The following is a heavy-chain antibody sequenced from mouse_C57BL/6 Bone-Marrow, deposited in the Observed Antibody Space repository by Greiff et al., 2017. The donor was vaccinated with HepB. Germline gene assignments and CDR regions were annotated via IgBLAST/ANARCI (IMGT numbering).Heavy chain of an antibody. CDR3: ARWSDYYGSSYAWFAY. CDR2: IDPSDSYT. Sequence: QVQLQQPGAELVKPGASVKLSCKASGYTFTSYWVQWVKQRPGQGLEWIGEIDPSDSYTNYNQKFKGKATLTVDTSSSTAYMQLSSLTSEDSAVYYCARWSDYYGSSYAWFAYWGQGTLVTVSA. CDR1: GYTFTSYW. J-gene: IGHJ3*01. V-gene: IGHV1-50*01. D-gene: IGHD1-1*01.